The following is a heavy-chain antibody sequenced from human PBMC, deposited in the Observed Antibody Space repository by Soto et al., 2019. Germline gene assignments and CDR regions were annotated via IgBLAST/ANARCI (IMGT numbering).Heavy chain of an antibody. V-gene: IGHV1-46*01. CDR2: INASDGNT. CDR3: ARGGITIFGVVIIGAFDI. Sequence: ASVKVSCKASGYTFTSYYMHWVRQAPGQGLEWMGIINASDGNTSYAQKLQGRVTMTKDTSTSTAYMELRSLRSDDTALYYCARGGITIFGVVIIGAFDIWGQGAMVTVSS. D-gene: IGHD3-3*01. CDR1: GYTFTSYY. J-gene: IGHJ3*02.